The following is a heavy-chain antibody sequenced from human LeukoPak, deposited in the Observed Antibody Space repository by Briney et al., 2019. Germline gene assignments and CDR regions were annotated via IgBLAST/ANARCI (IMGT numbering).Heavy chain of an antibody. V-gene: IGHV4-59*08. Sequence: SETLSLTCTVSGGSISSYYWSWIRQPPGKGLEWIGYIYYSGSTNYNPSLKSRVTISVDTSKNQFSLKLSSVTAADTAVYYYARDVGYCSSTSCLYGMDVWGQGTTVTVSS. D-gene: IGHD2-2*01. CDR3: ARDVGYCSSTSCLYGMDV. CDR1: GGSISSYY. CDR2: IYYSGST. J-gene: IGHJ6*02.